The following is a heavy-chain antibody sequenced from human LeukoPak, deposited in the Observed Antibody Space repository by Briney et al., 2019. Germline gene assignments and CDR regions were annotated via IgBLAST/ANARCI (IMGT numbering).Heavy chain of an antibody. Sequence: GGSLRLSCAASGFTFSSHSMNWVRQAPGKGLEWVSSISSGSSYIYYADSVKGRFTISRDNAKNSLYLQMNSLRAEDTAAYYCAKGTASDYLLDYWGQGTLVTVSS. CDR3: AKGTASDYLLDY. J-gene: IGHJ4*02. CDR2: ISSGSSYI. V-gene: IGHV3-21*01. D-gene: IGHD4-17*01. CDR1: GFTFSSHS.